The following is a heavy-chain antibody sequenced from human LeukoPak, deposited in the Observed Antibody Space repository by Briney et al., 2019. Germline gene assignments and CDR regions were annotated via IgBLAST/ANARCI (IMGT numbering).Heavy chain of an antibody. J-gene: IGHJ4*02. CDR1: GGSISSYY. D-gene: IGHD1-1*01. V-gene: IGHV4-4*07. CDR2: IFTSGST. Sequence: PSETLSLTCTASGGSISSYYWSWIRQTAGAGLEGIGRIFTSGSTIYNPSLTSRVTMSVDMSKNQFSMKLSSVTAADTAVYYCARGGDWNPVDYWGQEILVTVSS. CDR3: ARGGDWNPVDY.